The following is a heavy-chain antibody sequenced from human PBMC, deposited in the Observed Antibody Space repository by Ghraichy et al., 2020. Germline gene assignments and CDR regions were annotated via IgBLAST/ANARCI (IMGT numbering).Heavy chain of an antibody. D-gene: IGHD2-2*01. Sequence: SETLSLTCTVSGGSISNYYWSWIRQPPGKGLEWIGDIYDSGSTSYNPSLKSRVTISVDTSKNQFSLRLSSVTAADTAVYYCARAYCTSTRCSRYNWFDPWRQATLVTVSS. CDR2: IYDSGST. J-gene: IGHJ5*02. V-gene: IGHV4-59*01. CDR1: GGSISNYY. CDR3: ARAYCTSTRCSRYNWFDP.